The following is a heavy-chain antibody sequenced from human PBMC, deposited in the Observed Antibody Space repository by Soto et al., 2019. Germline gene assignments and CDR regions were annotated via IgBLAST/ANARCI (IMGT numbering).Heavy chain of an antibody. CDR2: IRSKSYGKTT. V-gene: IGHV3-49*05. CDR1: GFIFGDYG. D-gene: IGHD4-17*01. J-gene: IGHJ2*01. Sequence: EVQLVESGGALVRPGQSLKLACSTAGFIFGDYGMTWFRQAPGKGLEWVGLIRSKSYGKTTEYAASATDRFTISRDDFKRVADLQMNSLKVDDTATYYCTRERCDYGDPRWYFDRWGRGTLVTVSS. CDR3: TRERCDYGDPRWYFDR.